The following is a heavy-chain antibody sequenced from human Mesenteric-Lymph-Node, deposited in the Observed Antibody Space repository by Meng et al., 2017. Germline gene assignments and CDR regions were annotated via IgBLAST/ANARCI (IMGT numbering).Heavy chain of an antibody. CDR3: ASPFGYSSSSFDY. V-gene: IGHV1-2*06. CDR2: INPNTGDT. J-gene: IGHJ4*02. D-gene: IGHD6-6*01. CDR1: GYTFTAYY. Sequence: VQLVQSGAEVKKPGASVKVSCKASGYTFTAYYVHWVRQAPGQGLEWMGRINPNTGDTNYAQKFQGRVTMTRDTSISTAYMELSRLRSDDTAVYYCASPFGYSSSSFDYWGQGTLVTVSS.